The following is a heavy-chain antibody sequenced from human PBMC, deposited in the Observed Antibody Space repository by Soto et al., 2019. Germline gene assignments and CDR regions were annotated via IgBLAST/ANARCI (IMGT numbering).Heavy chain of an antibody. CDR2: INPSGGST. V-gene: IGHV1-46*01. D-gene: IGHD1-26*01. Sequence: QVQLVQSGAEVKKPGASVKVSCKASGYTFTSYYMHWVRQAPGQGLEWMGIINPSGGSTSYAQKFQGRVTMTRDTSTSTVYMELSSLRSEDTAVYYRARGARYSGSYYEGPVLDYWGQGTLVTVSS. CDR3: ARGARYSGSYYEGPVLDY. CDR1: GYTFTSYY. J-gene: IGHJ4*02.